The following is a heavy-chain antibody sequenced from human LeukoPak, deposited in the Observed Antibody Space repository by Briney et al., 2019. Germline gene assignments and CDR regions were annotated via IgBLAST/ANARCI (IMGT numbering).Heavy chain of an antibody. V-gene: IGHV3-74*01. CDR3: ARASGSSFDY. CDR2: INTDESST. Sequence: SGGSLRLSCAASGFTFSNYWMHWVRQAPGKGLVWVSRINTDESSTTYADSVKGRFTISRDNAKNTLYLYMNILRAADTAVYYCARASGSSFDYWGQGTLVTVSS. J-gene: IGHJ4*02. D-gene: IGHD1-26*01. CDR1: GFTFSNYW.